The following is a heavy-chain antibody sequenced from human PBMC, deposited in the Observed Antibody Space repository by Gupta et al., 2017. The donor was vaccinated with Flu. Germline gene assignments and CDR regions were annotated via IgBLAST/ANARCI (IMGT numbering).Heavy chain of an antibody. D-gene: IGHD4-17*01. Sequence: EVQLVESGGGLVQPGRSLRLSCTASGFTFGDYAMSWFRQAPGKGLEWVGFIRSKAYGGTTEYAASVKGRFTISRDDSKSIAYLQMNSLKTEDTAVYYCVSYGDYGFVAHAQYWGQGTLVTVSS. CDR1: GFTFGDYA. V-gene: IGHV3-49*03. J-gene: IGHJ4*02. CDR3: VSYGDYGFVAHAQY. CDR2: IRSKAYGGTT.